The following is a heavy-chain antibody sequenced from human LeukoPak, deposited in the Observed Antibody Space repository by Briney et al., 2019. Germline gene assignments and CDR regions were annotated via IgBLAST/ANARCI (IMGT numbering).Heavy chain of an antibody. V-gene: IGHV3-21*01. CDR3: ATESRDY. CDR1: GFTFSSYS. J-gene: IGHJ4*02. Sequence: GGSLRLSCAASGFTFSSYSMNWVRQAPGKGLEWGSSISSSSSYIYYADSVKGRYPISRDNPKNSLYLKMNRLRAEDTAVYYCATESRDYWGQGTLVTVSS. CDR2: ISSSSSYI. D-gene: IGHD3-10*01.